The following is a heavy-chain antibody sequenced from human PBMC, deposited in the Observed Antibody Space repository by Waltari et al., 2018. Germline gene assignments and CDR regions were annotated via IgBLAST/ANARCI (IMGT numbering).Heavy chain of an antibody. V-gene: IGHV4-34*01. CDR2: INHSGNT. Sequence: QVQLQQWGAGLLKPSETLSLTCAVYGGSFSGYYWSWIRQPPGKGLEWIGEINHSGNTNYNASLKRRVTISVDTSKNQFSLKLSSVTAADTAVYYCAREGGEYYYMDVWGKGTTVTVSS. CDR3: AREGGEYYYMDV. CDR1: GGSFSGYY. J-gene: IGHJ6*03.